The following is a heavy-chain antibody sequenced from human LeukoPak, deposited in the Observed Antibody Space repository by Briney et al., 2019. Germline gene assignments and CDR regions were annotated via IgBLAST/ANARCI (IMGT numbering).Heavy chain of an antibody. CDR1: GFTFSSYA. D-gene: IGHD3-9*01. Sequence: GGSLRLSCAASGFTFSSYAMSWVRQAPGKGLEWVSAISGSGGSTYYADSVKGRFTISRDNSKNTLYLQMNSLRAEDTAVYYCATGSLRYFDWLYMYDAFDIWGQGTMVTVSS. J-gene: IGHJ3*02. CDR2: ISGSGGST. V-gene: IGHV3-23*01. CDR3: ATGSLRYFDWLYMYDAFDI.